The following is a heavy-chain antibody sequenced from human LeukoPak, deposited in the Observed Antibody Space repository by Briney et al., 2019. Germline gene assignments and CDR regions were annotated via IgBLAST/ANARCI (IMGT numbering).Heavy chain of an antibody. V-gene: IGHV3-33*01. CDR2: IWYDGSNK. J-gene: IGHJ4*02. CDR1: GFTFSSYA. Sequence: GRSLRLACAASGFTFSSYAMNWVRQAPGKGLEWVAVIWYDGSNKYYADSVKGRFTISRDNPKNTVYLQMNSLGAEDTAIYYCARTPHYDSTYFDYWGQGTLVIVSS. D-gene: IGHD3-22*01. CDR3: ARTPHYDSTYFDY.